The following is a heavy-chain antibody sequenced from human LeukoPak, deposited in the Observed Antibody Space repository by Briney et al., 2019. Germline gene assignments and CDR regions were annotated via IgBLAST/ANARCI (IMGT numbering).Heavy chain of an antibody. V-gene: IGHV3-23*01. CDR2: ISGSGGST. CDR1: GFTFSSYA. D-gene: IGHD3-16*01. J-gene: IGHJ4*02. CDR3: ANGPPGEPWVFDY. Sequence: GGSLRLSCSASGFTFSSYAMSWVRQAPGKGLEWVSAISGSGGSTYYADSVKGRFTISRDNSKNTLYLQMNSLRAEDTAVYYCANGPPGEPWVFDYWGQGTLVTVSS.